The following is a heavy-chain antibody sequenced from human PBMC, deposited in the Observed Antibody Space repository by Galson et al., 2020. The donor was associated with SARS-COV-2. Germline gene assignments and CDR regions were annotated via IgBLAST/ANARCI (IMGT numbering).Heavy chain of an antibody. CDR2: ISYDGSNN. CDR3: ARETGDYYDSSGYYPGGYFAY. Sequence: GGSLRLSCAASGFPFSSYAMYWVRQAPGGGLEWVAVISYDGSNNYYADSVKGRFTISRDNSKNTLYLQMNSLRAEDTAVYYCARETGDYYDSSGYYPGGYFAYWGQGTLVTVSS. D-gene: IGHD3-22*01. J-gene: IGHJ4*02. V-gene: IGHV3-30*01. CDR1: GFPFSSYA.